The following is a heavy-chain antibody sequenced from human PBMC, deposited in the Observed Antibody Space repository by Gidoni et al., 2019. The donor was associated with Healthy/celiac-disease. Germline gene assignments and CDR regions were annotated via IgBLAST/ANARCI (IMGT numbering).Heavy chain of an antibody. V-gene: IGHV4-34*01. D-gene: IGHD5-18*01. CDR3: ARGSWIRGAYSYGYYYYGMDV. Sequence: QVQLQQWGAGLLKHSETLSLTCAVYGGSFSGYYWSWIRQPPGKGLEWIGEINHSGSTNYNPSLKSRVTISVDTSKNQFSLKLSSVTAADTAVYYCARGSWIRGAYSYGYYYYGMDVWGQGTTVTVSS. CDR2: INHSGST. CDR1: GGSFSGYY. J-gene: IGHJ6*02.